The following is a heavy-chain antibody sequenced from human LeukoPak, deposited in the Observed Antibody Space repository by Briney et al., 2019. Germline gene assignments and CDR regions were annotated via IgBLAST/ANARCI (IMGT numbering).Heavy chain of an antibody. CDR2: ISWNGGSI. Sequence: GGSLRLSCAASGFTFDDYAMHWVRQAPGKGLEWVSGISWNGGSIGYADSVKGRFTISRDNAKNSLYLQMNRLRAEDTALYYCAKVSDDILTGYYTSWGQGTLVTVSS. CDR3: AKVSDDILTGYYTS. CDR1: GFTFDDYA. V-gene: IGHV3-9*01. J-gene: IGHJ4*02. D-gene: IGHD3-9*01.